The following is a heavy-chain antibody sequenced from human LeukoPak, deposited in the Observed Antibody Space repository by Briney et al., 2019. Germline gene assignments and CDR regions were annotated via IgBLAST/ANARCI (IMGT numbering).Heavy chain of an antibody. J-gene: IGHJ4*02. CDR3: ARLREIPVFGVVTKSTSYFDY. V-gene: IGHV3-7*01. D-gene: IGHD3-3*01. Sequence: GGSLRLSCAASGFTFSSYWMHWVRQAPGKGLEWVANIKQDGSEKYYVDSVKGRFTISRDNAKNSLYLQMNSLRAEDTAVYYCARLREIPVFGVVTKSTSYFDYWGQGTLVTVSS. CDR1: GFTFSSYW. CDR2: IKQDGSEK.